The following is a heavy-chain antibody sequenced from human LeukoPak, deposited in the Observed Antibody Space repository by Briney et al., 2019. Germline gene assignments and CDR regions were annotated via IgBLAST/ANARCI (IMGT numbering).Heavy chain of an antibody. CDR2: ISGSGGST. V-gene: IGHV3-23*01. CDR3: AKDPELATTTVPSAY. D-gene: IGHD5-24*01. J-gene: IGHJ4*02. Sequence: GGSLRLFCAASGFTFSSYAMSWVRQAPGKGLEWVSAISGSGGSTYYADSVKGRFTISRDNSKNTLYLQMNSLRAEDTAVYYCAKDPELATTTVPSAYWGQESMVTVSS. CDR1: GFTFSSYA.